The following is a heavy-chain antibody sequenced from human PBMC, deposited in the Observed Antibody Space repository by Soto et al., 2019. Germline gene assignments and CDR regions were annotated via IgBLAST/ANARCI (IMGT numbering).Heavy chain of an antibody. Sequence: SLRLSCAASGFTFSDYYMSWIRQAPGKGLEWVSYISSSGSTIYYADSVKGRFTISRDNAKNSLYLQMNSLRAEDTAVYYCARGRWGYYDILTGYSEYYFDYWGQGTLVTVSS. J-gene: IGHJ4*02. CDR3: ARGRWGYYDILTGYSEYYFDY. D-gene: IGHD3-9*01. CDR1: GFTFSDYY. CDR2: ISSSGSTI. V-gene: IGHV3-11*01.